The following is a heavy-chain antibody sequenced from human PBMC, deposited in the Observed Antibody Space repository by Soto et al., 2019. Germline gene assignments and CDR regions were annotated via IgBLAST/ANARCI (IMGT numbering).Heavy chain of an antibody. Sequence: EVQLLESGGGLVQPGGSLRLSCGASGFTFSDNAMTWVRQAPGKGLEWVSSISDDGDSTYYADSVKGRFAVSRDNSKNTLFLHMNSLGAEDTAVYYCAKSLSTAVNYGLDVWGKGTAVTVSS. V-gene: IGHV3-23*01. J-gene: IGHJ6*04. CDR2: ISDDGDST. CDR3: AKSLSTAVNYGLDV. CDR1: GFTFSDNA.